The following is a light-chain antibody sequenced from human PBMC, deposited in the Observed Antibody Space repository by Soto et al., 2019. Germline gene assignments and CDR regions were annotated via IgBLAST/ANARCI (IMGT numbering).Light chain of an antibody. Sequence: EIVLTQSPGTLPLSPGERATLSGRASQSVSSSYLAWYQQKPGQAPRLLIYGASSRATGIPDRFSGSGSGTYFTLIISRLEPEDFAVYYCQQYGSSPRTFGQGTKV. V-gene: IGKV3-20*01. CDR3: QQYGSSPRT. CDR1: QSVSSSY. J-gene: IGKJ1*01. CDR2: GAS.